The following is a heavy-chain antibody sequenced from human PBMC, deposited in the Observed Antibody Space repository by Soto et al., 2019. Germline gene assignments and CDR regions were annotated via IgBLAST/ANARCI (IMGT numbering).Heavy chain of an antibody. CDR2: ISAYNGNT. D-gene: IGHD3-9*01. V-gene: IGHV1-18*01. CDR3: AREPSLYYDILTGYSPYYYYGMDV. J-gene: IGHJ6*02. Sequence: ASVKVSCKASGYTFTSYGISWVRQAPGQGLEWMGWISAYNGNTNHAQKLQGRVTMTTDTSTSTAYMELRSLRSDDTAVYYCAREPSLYYDILTGYSPYYYYGMDVWGQGTTVTVSS. CDR1: GYTFTSYG.